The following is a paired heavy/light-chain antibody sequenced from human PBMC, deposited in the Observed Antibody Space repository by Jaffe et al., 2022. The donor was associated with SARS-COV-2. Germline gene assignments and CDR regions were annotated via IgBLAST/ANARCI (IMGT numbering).Light chain of an antibody. V-gene: IGLV2-8*01. J-gene: IGLJ2*01. CDR1: SSDVGAYNY. CDR2: EVS. Sequence: QSALTQPPSASGSPGQSVTISCTGTSSDVGAYNYVSWYQQHPGKAPKLIIYEVSKRPSGVPDRFSGSKSGNTASLTVTGLQAEDEADYYCNSYAGSNNLFGGGTKLTVL. CDR3: NSYAGSNNL.
Heavy chain of an antibody. Sequence: EVQLVQSGAEVKKAGESLKISCKGSGYSFTTYWIGWVRQMPGKGLEWMGIIYPGDSETRYSPSFQGQVTISADKSISTAYLQWSSLKASDTAMYYCARRWARLATTNWYFDLWGRGTLVTVSS. CDR1: GYSFTTYW. CDR3: ARRWARLATTNWYFDL. D-gene: IGHD1-7*01. J-gene: IGHJ2*01. CDR2: IYPGDSET. V-gene: IGHV5-51*01.